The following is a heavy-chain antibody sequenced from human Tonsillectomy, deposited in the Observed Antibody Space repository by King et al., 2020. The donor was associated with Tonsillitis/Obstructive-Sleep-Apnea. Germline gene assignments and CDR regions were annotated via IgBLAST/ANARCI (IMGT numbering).Heavy chain of an antibody. CDR3: ARERATQCINGVCNGFQH. CDR1: GFTFSFYA. D-gene: IGHD2-8*01. CDR2: ISYDGSNK. Sequence: VQLVESGGGVVQPGRSLRLSCAASGFTFSFYAMHWVRQAPGKGLEWVAVISYDGSNKYYADYVKGRFTISRDNSKNTLYLQMNRLRAEDTAVYWCARERATQCINGVCNGFQHWGQSTLVTVSS. V-gene: IGHV3-30*04. J-gene: IGHJ1*01.